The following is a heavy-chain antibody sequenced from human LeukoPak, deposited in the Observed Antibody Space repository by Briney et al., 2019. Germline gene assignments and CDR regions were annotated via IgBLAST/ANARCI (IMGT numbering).Heavy chain of an antibody. V-gene: IGHV1-2*02. CDR3: ARDQGYSSGWYYGY. D-gene: IGHD6-19*01. CDR2: IIPNSGGT. CDR1: GYTFTGYY. Sequence: GASVKVSCKASGYTFTGYYMHWVRQAPGRGLEWMGWIIPNSGGTNYAQKFQGRVTMTRDTSISTAYMELSRLRSDDTAVYYCARDQGYSSGWYYGYWGQGTLVTVSS. J-gene: IGHJ4*02.